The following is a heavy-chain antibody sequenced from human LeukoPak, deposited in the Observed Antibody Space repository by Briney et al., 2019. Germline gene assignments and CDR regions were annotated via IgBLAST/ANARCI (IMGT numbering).Heavy chain of an antibody. Sequence: GGSLGLSCAASGFTFSSYGMSWVRQAPGKGLEWVSAISGSGGSTYYADSVKGRFTISRDNSKNTLCLQMNGLRAEDTAVYYCAKGSYGDDYYYYYMDVWGKGTTVTISS. CDR1: GFTFSSYG. CDR2: ISGSGGST. V-gene: IGHV3-23*01. CDR3: AKGSYGDDYYYYYMDV. J-gene: IGHJ6*03. D-gene: IGHD4-17*01.